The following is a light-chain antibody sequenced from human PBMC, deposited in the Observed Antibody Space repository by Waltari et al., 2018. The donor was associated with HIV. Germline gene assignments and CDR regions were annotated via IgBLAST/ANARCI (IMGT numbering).Light chain of an antibody. CDR2: AAS. V-gene: IGKV1-33*01. CDR3: QQYDTLYT. CDR1: QDIGKY. J-gene: IGKJ2*01. Sequence: DIQVTQSPSSLSASVGDRVTITCQASQDIGKYLNWYQQKPGKVPKLLIYAASSLQPGVLSRFSGSGSGTYFTFAISSLQPEDVGTYYCQQYDTLYTFGQGT.